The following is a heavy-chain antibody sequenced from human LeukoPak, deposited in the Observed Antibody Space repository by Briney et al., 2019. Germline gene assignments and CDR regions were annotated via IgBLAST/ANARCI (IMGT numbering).Heavy chain of an antibody. D-gene: IGHD5-18*01. CDR1: GYTFSSYY. J-gene: IGHJ3*02. CDR3: ASSVGYSYGYVTFDI. Sequence: ASVKVSCKASGYTFSSYYMHWVRQAPGQGLEWMGVINPFGDRTNYAQKFQGRVTMTRDTSISTAYMELSRLRSDDTAVYYCASSVGYSYGYVTFDIWGQGTMVTVSS. CDR2: INPFGDRT. V-gene: IGHV1-2*02.